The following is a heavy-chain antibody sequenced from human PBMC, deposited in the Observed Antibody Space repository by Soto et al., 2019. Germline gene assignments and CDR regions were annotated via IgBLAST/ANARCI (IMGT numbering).Heavy chain of an antibody. D-gene: IGHD6-6*01. Sequence: GGSLRLSCAASGFTFSSYGMHWVRQAPGKGLEWVAVISYDGSNKYYADSVKGRFTISRDNSKNTLYLQMNSLRAEDTAVYYCARGGGIAARPFDYWGQGTLVTVSS. CDR2: ISYDGSNK. CDR3: ARGGGIAARPFDY. V-gene: IGHV3-30-3*01. CDR1: GFTFSSYG. J-gene: IGHJ4*02.